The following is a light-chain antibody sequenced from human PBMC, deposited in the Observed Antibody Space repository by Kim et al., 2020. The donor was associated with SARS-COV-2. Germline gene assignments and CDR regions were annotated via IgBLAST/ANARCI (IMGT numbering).Light chain of an antibody. CDR3: QQYNSSPYT. J-gene: IGKJ2*01. Sequence: DIVMTQSPDSLAVSLGERATINCKSSQSVLHSSNNKNYLAWYQQKPGQPPKLLIYWASTRESGVPDRFSGSGSGTDFTLTIGSLQAEDVAVYYCQQYNSSPYTFGQGTKLEI. V-gene: IGKV4-1*01. CDR1: QSVLHSSNNKNY. CDR2: WAS.